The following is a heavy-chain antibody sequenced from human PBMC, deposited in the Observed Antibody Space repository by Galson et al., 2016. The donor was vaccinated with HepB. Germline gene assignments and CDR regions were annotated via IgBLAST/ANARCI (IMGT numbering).Heavy chain of an antibody. D-gene: IGHD3-10*01. CDR3: AKVGWREYDGY. Sequence: SLRLSCAASGFTFSMYGMSWVRQAPGKGLEWVSSISGSRGNTYYADFVKGRFTISRDNSKNTVYLQMSSLRVDDTAVYYCAKVGWREYDGYWGQGTLVTVPS. J-gene: IGHJ4*02. CDR2: ISGSRGNT. CDR1: GFTFSMYG. V-gene: IGHV3-23*01.